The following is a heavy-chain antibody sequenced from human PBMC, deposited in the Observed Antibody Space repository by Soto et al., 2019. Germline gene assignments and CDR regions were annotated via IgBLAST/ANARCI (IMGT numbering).Heavy chain of an antibody. CDR2: IYYSGST. Sequence: SETLSLTCTVPGGSISSGGYYWSWIRQHPGKGLEWIGYIYYSGSTYYNPSLKSRVTISVDTSKNQFSLKLSSVTAADTAVYYCARGPIPYCSSTSCYGGHYYYYMDVWGKGTTVTVSS. J-gene: IGHJ6*03. CDR3: ARGPIPYCSSTSCYGGHYYYYMDV. D-gene: IGHD2-2*01. CDR1: GGSISSGGYY. V-gene: IGHV4-31*02.